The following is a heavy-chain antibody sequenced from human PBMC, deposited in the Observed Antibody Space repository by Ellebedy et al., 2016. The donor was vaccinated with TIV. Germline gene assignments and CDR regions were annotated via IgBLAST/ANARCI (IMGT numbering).Heavy chain of an antibody. V-gene: IGHV3-7*03. J-gene: IGHJ3*02. CDR1: GLTFSASW. CDR3: ARDPDSSAFDI. D-gene: IGHD1-14*01. Sequence: GGSLRLXXAASGLTFSASWMSWVRQVPGKGLEYVANIKQDGSEKNHVDSVKGRFTISRDNAKNSLYLQMNSLRVEDTAVYYCARDPDSSAFDIWGQGTMVTVSS. CDR2: IKQDGSEK.